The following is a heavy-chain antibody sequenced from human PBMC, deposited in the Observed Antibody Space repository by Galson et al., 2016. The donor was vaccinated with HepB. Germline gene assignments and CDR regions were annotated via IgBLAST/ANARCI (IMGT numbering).Heavy chain of an antibody. J-gene: IGHJ6*02. CDR1: GGTFSTEN. CDR2: IIPISGTA. V-gene: IGHV1-69*13. CDR3: ARDRSRSGWYPYDYGLDV. D-gene: IGHD6-13*01. Sequence: SVKVSCKASGGTFSTENISWVRQAPGQGLEWMGVIIPISGTAHYAQMFQGQVTITADESTSTAYMELSSVRSEDTAVYYCARDRSRSGWYPYDYGLDVWGQGTTVTVSS.